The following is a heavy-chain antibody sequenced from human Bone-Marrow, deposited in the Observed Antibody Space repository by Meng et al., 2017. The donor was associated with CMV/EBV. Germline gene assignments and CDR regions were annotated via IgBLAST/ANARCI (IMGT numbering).Heavy chain of an antibody. V-gene: IGHV4-4*02. J-gene: IGHJ6*02. CDR3: ARDSVVVPAAIGLFADYYYGMDV. Sequence: GSLRLSCAVSGGPISSSNWWSWVRQPPGKGLEWIGEIYHSGSTNYNPSLKSRVTISVDKSKNQFSLKLSSVTAADTAVYYCARDSVVVPAAIGLFADYYYGMDVWGQGTTVTVSS. CDR1: GGPISSSNW. CDR2: IYHSGST. D-gene: IGHD2-2*02.